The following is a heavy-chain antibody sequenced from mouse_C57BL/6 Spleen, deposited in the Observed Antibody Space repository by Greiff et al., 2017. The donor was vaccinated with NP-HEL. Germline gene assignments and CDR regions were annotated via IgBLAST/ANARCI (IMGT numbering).Heavy chain of an antibody. J-gene: IGHJ2*01. D-gene: IGHD1-1*01. V-gene: IGHV1-52*01. Sequence: QVQLQQPGAELVRPGSSVKLSCKASGYTFTSYWMHWVKQRPIQGLEWIGNIDPSDSETHYNQKFKDKATLTVDKSSSTAYMQLSSQTSEDSAVYYCARGITTVVADYWGQGTTLTVSS. CDR1: GYTFTSYW. CDR3: ARGITTVVADY. CDR2: IDPSDSET.